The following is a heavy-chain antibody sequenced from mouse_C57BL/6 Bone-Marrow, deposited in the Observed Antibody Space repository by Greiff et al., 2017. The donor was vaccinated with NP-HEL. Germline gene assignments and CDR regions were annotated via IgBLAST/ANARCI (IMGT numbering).Heavy chain of an antibody. Sequence: EVKLMEPGGGLVQPGESLKLSCESNEYEFPSHDMSWVRKTPEKRLEWVAAINSDGGSTYYPDNMERRFIISRDNTKKTLYLQMSSLRSEDTALYYCARSTMITKGYYAMDYCGQGTSVTVSS. CDR3: ARSTMITKGYYAMDY. D-gene: IGHD2-4*01. CDR1: EYEFPSHD. J-gene: IGHJ4*01. V-gene: IGHV5-2*01. CDR2: INSDGGST.